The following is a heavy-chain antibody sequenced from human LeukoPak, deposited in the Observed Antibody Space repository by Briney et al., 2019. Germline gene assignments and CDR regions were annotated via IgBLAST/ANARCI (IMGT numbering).Heavy chain of an antibody. CDR1: GGSISSYY. CDR2: IYYSGST. J-gene: IGHJ6*03. Sequence: SETLSLTCTVSGGSISSYYWSWIRQPPGKGLEWIGYIYYSGSTNYNPSLKSRDTISVDTSKNQFSLKLSSVTAADTAVYYCARAAHYYYYYMDVWGKGTTVTISS. CDR3: ARAAHYYYYYMDV. V-gene: IGHV4-59*01.